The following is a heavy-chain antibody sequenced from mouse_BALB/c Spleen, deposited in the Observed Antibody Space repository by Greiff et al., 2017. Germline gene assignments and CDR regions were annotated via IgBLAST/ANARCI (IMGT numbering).Heavy chain of an antibody. CDR2: ISYDGSN. J-gene: IGHJ1*01. CDR1: GYSITSGYY. D-gene: IGHD2-14*01. Sequence: EVKVEESGPGLVKPSQSLSLTCSVTGYSITSGYYWNWIRQFPGNKLEWMGYISYDGSNNYNPSLKNRISITRDTSKNQFFLKLNSVTTEDTATYYCARVGGTYWYFDVWGAGTTVTVSS. CDR3: ARVGGTYWYFDV. V-gene: IGHV3-6*02.